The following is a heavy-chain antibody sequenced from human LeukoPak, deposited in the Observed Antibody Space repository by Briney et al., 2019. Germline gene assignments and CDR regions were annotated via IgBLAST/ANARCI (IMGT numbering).Heavy chain of an antibody. CDR3: AATTVYGSGSYSRLDP. CDR1: GFTFTSSA. Sequence: SVKVSCKASGFTFTSSAMQWVRQARGQRLEWIGWIVVGSGNTNYAQKFQERVTITRDMSTSTAYMELSSLRSEDTAVYYCAATTVYGSGSYSRLDPWGQGTLVTVSS. J-gene: IGHJ5*02. D-gene: IGHD3-10*01. V-gene: IGHV1-58*02. CDR2: IVVGSGNT.